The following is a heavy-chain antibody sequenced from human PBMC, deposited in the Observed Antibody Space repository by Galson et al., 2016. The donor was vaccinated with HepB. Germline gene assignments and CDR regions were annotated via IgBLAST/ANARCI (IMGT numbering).Heavy chain of an antibody. CDR3: AHRVTLGFWFDP. D-gene: IGHD3-16*01. CDR1: GFSLSDARMG. J-gene: IGHJ5*02. V-gene: IGHV2-5*02. Sequence: PALVKPTQTLTLTCTVSGFSLSDARMGVGWIRQPPGKALEWLAVIYWDDEKGYSPSLRSRLTITKDTSRKQVVLRMTNMDPLDTATYYCAHRVTLGFWFDPWGLGTLVTVSS. CDR2: IYWDDEK.